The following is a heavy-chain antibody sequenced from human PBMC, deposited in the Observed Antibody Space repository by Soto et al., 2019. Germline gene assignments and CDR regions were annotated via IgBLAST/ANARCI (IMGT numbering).Heavy chain of an antibody. D-gene: IGHD2-15*01. CDR1: GFTFSSYA. CDR3: ARGDREDIAVVVGARPREYGVAV. V-gene: IGHV3-30-3*01. Sequence: PGGSLRLSCAASGFTFSSYAMHWVRQAPGKGLECVAVISYDGSNKFYRDSVKGRFTISRDNSKNTLYLQINSLRYEDTAVYYCARGDREDIAVVVGARPREYGVAVWGQGTTVTVYS. J-gene: IGHJ6*02. CDR2: ISYDGSNK.